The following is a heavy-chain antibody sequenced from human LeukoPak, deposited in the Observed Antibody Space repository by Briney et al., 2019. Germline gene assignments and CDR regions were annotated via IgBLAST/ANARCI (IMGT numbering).Heavy chain of an antibody. CDR1: GFIFSGSA. CDR2: IRGKANSYAT. CDR3: TKTVPSGHYYYMDV. D-gene: IGHD4-11*01. J-gene: IGHJ6*03. V-gene: IGHV3-73*01. Sequence: GGSLRLSCAASGFIFSGSAIHWVRQASGKGLEWVGRIRGKANSYATVYAASVQGRFTISRDDSKNTAYLQMSSLKTEDTAVYYCTKTVPSGHYYYMDVWGKGTTVTVSS.